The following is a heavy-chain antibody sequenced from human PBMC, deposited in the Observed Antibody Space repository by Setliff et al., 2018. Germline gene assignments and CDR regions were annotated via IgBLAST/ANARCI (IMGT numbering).Heavy chain of an antibody. CDR3: ARDRVVVLAGRRGFYFDY. CDR1: GGSIRNYS. V-gene: IGHV4-4*07. D-gene: IGHD2-15*01. CDR2: IYTSGGI. J-gene: IGHJ4*02. Sequence: PSETLSLTCTVPGGSIRNYSWGWIRQPAGKGLEWIGRIYTSGGIDYNTSLRSRVTISVDTSKDQFSLKLSSVTAADTAVYYCARDRVVVLAGRRGFYFDYWGQGTLVTVSS.